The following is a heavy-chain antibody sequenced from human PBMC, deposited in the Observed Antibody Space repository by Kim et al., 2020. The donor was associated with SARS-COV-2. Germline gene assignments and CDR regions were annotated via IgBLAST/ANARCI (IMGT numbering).Heavy chain of an antibody. D-gene: IGHD1-1*01. CDR3: ARRGVPSDYADY. V-gene: IGHV5-51*01. Sequence: GYSPSFQGQVTISADKSISTAYLQWSSLKASDTAMYYCARRGVPSDYADYWGQGTLVTVSS. J-gene: IGHJ4*02.